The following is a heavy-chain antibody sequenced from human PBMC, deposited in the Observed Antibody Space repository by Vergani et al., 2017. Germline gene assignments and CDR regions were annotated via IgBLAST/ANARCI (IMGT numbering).Heavy chain of an antibody. CDR3: ARSRKRTRYDSSGYYYVGYFQH. CDR2: FIPIFGTE. D-gene: IGHD3-22*01. J-gene: IGHJ1*01. Sequence: QVQLVQSGAEVKKPGSSVKVSCKASGGTFSSYAISWVRQAPGQGLEWMGGFIPIFGTENYAQKFQGRVTITADESTSTAYMELSSLRSEDTAVYYCARSRKRTRYDSSGYYYVGYFQHWGQGTLVTVSS. V-gene: IGHV1-69*01. CDR1: GGTFSSYA.